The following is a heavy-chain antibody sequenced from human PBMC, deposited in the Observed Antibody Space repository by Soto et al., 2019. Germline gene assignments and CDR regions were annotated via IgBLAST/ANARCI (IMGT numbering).Heavy chain of an antibody. J-gene: IGHJ4*02. CDR1: GFTFSSYG. CDR3: ARENYGDFTFDY. V-gene: IGHV3-33*01. CDR2: IWYDGSNK. D-gene: IGHD4-17*01. Sequence: GGSLRLSCAASGFTFSSYGMHWVRQAPGKGLEWVAVIWYDGSNKYYADSVKGRFTISRDNSKSTLYLQMNSLRAEDTAVYYCARENYGDFTFDYWGQGTLVTVSS.